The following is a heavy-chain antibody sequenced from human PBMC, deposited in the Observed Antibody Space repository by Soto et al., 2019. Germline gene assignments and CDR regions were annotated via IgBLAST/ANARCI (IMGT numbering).Heavy chain of an antibody. J-gene: IGHJ6*03. Sequence: QVELVESGGGVVQPGMSLRLSCAASGFTLNTYGMYWVRQAPGKGLEWVAVSWYDGTNKDYADSVKGRFTISRDNSRNTLDLQMNSLRAEDTAVYAWERGYPLWSPYFYYYMDVWGHGTTVTVSS. CDR3: ERGYPLWSPYFYYYMDV. V-gene: IGHV3-33*01. D-gene: IGHD5-18*01. CDR1: GFTLNTYG. CDR2: SWYDGTNK.